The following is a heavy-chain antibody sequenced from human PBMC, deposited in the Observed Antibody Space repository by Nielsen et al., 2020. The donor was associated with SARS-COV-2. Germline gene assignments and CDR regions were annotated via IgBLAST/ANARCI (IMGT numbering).Heavy chain of an antibody. CDR3: ARGFGGSYYGAFDI. V-gene: IGHV3-30*03. J-gene: IGHJ3*02. Sequence: GGSLRLSCAASGFTFSSYGMHWVRQAPGKGLEWVAVISYDGSNKYYADSVKGRFTISRDNSKNTLYLQMNSLRAEDTAVYYCARGFGGSYYGAFDIWGQGTMVTVSS. D-gene: IGHD1-26*01. CDR2: ISYDGSNK. CDR1: GFTFSSYG.